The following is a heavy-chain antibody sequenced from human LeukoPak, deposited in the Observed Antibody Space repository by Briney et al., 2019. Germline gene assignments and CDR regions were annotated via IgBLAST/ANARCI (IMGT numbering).Heavy chain of an antibody. J-gene: IGHJ5*02. CDR3: AREVRYCSGGSCLGVNWFDP. V-gene: IGHV4-34*01. D-gene: IGHD2-15*01. CDR1: GGSFSDYY. Sequence: PSETLSLTCAVYGGSFSDYYWSWIRQPPGKGLEWIGEINHSGSTNYNPSLKSRVTISVDTSKNQFSLKLSSVTAADTALYYCAREVRYCSGGSCLGVNWFDPWGQGTLDTVSS. CDR2: INHSGST.